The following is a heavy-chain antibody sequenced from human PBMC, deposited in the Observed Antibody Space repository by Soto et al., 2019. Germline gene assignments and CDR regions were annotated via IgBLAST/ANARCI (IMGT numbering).Heavy chain of an antibody. Sequence: QVQLVQSGAEVKKPGSSVKVSCKASGGTFGTYAISWVRQAPGQGLEWMGGIIPIFGAPNYAQKFQGTVTITADEPTRTAYLELSSLRSEDTAVYYCARARYSSTWNPSYYYGLDVWGQGTTVTVSS. D-gene: IGHD6-13*01. V-gene: IGHV1-69*01. CDR3: ARARYSSTWNPSYYYGLDV. CDR1: GGTFGTYA. J-gene: IGHJ6*02. CDR2: IIPIFGAP.